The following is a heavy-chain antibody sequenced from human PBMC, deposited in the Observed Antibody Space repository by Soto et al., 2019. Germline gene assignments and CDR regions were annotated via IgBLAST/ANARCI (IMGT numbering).Heavy chain of an antibody. D-gene: IGHD3-10*01. CDR2: INPNSGGT. V-gene: IGHV1-2*02. Sequence: ASVKVSCKASGYTFTGYYMHWVRQAPGRGLEWMGWINPNSGGTNYAQKFQGRVTMTRDTSISTAYMELSRLRSDDTAVYYCARDLRVRPRPVWFGESVNDNPHDSWFEPWGQGTLVTVSS. CDR3: ARDLRVRPRPVWFGESVNDNPHDSWFEP. CDR1: GYTFTGYY. J-gene: IGHJ5*02.